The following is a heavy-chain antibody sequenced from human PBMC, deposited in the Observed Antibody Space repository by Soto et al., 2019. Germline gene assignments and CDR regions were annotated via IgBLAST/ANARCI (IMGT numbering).Heavy chain of an antibody. V-gene: IGHV1-69*01. CDR1: GGTFSTYG. D-gene: IGHD1-7*01. CDR3: ARSEAVRSEAGTTVVGPNNWLDP. CDR2: ITAIFGAA. Sequence: QVQLVQSGAEVKKPGSSVKVSCKASGGTFSTYGISWVRQAPGQGLEWMGGITAIFGAANYAPKFQGRVTITADESTSTAYRELNSLRSEDSAVYYCARSEAVRSEAGTTVVGPNNWLDPWGQGTLVIVSS. J-gene: IGHJ5*02.